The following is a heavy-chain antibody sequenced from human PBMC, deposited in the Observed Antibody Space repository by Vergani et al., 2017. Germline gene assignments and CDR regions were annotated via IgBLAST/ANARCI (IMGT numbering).Heavy chain of an antibody. D-gene: IGHD2-2*01. Sequence: QVQLVQSGAEVKKPGSSVKVSCKASGGTFSSYAISWVRQAPGQGLEWMGGIIAIFGTANYAQTFQGRVTITADESTSTAYMELSSLRSEDTAVYYCASRYSSSTSCLISGWVDPWGQGTLVTVSS. CDR3: ASRYSSSTSCLISGWVDP. V-gene: IGHV1-69*01. CDR2: IIAIFGTA. J-gene: IGHJ5*02. CDR1: GGTFSSYA.